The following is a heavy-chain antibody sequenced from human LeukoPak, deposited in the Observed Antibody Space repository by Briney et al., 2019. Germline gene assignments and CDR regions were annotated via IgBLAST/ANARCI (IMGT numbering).Heavy chain of an antibody. CDR1: GFSFNAYW. J-gene: IGHJ4*02. D-gene: IGHD6-13*01. CDR2: INPAGSET. V-gene: IGHV3-7*03. Sequence: GGSLRLSCAASGFSFNAYWMAWVRQAPGTGLEWVANINPAGSETFHVDPVKGRFTISRDSFNNTLYLQMNSLRAADTAVYYCAKQVYGSSGRSYFDNWGQGALVTVSS. CDR3: AKQVYGSSGRSYFDN.